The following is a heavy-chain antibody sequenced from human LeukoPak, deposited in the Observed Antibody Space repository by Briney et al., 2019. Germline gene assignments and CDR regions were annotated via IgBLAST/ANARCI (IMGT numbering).Heavy chain of an antibody. J-gene: IGHJ4*02. CDR3: ARVEFFWTSRLGELSLVD. D-gene: IGHD3-16*02. Sequence: SETLSLTCTVSGASIRSSYWSWIRQPPGKGLEWIGYIYYSGSTNYNPSLKSRVTISVDTSKNQFSLKLSSVTAADTAVYYCARVEFFWTSRLGELSLVDWGQGTLVTVSS. CDR1: GASIRSSY. CDR2: IYYSGST. V-gene: IGHV4-59*01.